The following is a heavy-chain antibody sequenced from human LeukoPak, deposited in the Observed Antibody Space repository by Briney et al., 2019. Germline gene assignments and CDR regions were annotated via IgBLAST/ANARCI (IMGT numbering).Heavy chain of an antibody. CDR2: IYHSGST. CDR3: ARGENYYDSSGYQLGYNWFDP. J-gene: IGHJ5*02. V-gene: IGHV4-30-2*01. D-gene: IGHD3-22*01. CDR1: GSSISSGGYS. Sequence: SQTLSLTCAVSGSSISSGGYSWSWIRQPPGKGLEWIGYIYHSGSTYYNPSLKSRVTISVDRSKNQFSLKLSSVTAADTAVYYCARGENYYDSSGYQLGYNWFDPWGQGTLVTVSS.